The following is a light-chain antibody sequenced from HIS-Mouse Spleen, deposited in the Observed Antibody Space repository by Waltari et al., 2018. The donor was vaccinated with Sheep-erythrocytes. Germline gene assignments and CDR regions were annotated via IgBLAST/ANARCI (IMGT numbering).Light chain of an antibody. J-gene: IGLJ1*01. CDR1: SSDVGGYNY. CDR2: DVS. CDR3: CSYAGSYNHV. V-gene: IGLV2-11*01. Sequence: QSALTQPRSVSGSPGQSVTISCTGTSSDVGGYNYVSWYQQHPGKAPKLMIYDVSKRPSGGPDSFAGSKSGNTASLTISGLQAEDEADYYCCSYAGSYNHVFATGTKVTVL.